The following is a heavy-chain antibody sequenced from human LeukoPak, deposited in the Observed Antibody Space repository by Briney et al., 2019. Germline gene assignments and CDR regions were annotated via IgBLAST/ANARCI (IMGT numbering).Heavy chain of an antibody. V-gene: IGHV4-59*01. Sequence: SETLSLTCAVYGGSFSGYYWSWIRQPPGKALEWIGYIHYSGSTNYNPSLKSRVTISVDTSKNQFSLRLTSVTAADTAVYYCARFEGSFDYWGQGTLVTVSS. CDR3: ARFEGSFDY. J-gene: IGHJ4*02. D-gene: IGHD3-9*01. CDR2: IHYSGST. CDR1: GGSFSGYY.